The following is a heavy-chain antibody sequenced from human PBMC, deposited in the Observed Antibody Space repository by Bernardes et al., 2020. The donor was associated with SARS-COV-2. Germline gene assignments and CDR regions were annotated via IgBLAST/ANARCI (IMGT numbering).Heavy chain of an antibody. CDR2: ISAYTGNT. J-gene: IGHJ4*02. D-gene: IGHD2-8*01. V-gene: IGHV1-18*01. CDR3: MNSLKTEDTAVYYCTNLGGNFEGTARPFDY. CDR1: GYTFSSYG. Sequence: ASVKVSCKASGYTFSSYGISWVRQAPGQGLEWMGWISAYTGNTNYAQKFQGRFTMTTEYAASVKGRFTISRDDSKNSLYLQMNSLKTEDTAVYYCTNLGGNFEGTARPFDYWGQGTLVTVSS.